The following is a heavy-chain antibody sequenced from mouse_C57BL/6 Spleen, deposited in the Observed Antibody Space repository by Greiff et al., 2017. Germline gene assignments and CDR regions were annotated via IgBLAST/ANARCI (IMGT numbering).Heavy chain of an antibody. V-gene: IGHV5-6*01. Sequence: EVKLMESGGDLVKPGGSLKLSCAASGFTFSSYGMSWVRQTPDKRLEWVATISSGGSYTYYPDSVKGRFTISRDNAKNTLYLQMSSLKSEDTAMYYWARQPYYGSSPYYAMDYWGQGTSVTVSS. CDR2: ISSGGSYT. J-gene: IGHJ4*01. CDR1: GFTFSSYG. CDR3: ARQPYYGSSPYYAMDY. D-gene: IGHD1-1*01.